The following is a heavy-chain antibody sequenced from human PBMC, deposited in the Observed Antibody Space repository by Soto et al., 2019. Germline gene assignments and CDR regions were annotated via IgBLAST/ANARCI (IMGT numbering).Heavy chain of an antibody. J-gene: IGHJ5*02. CDR1: GYTFTSYG. V-gene: IGHV1-18*01. CDR2: ISAYNGNT. CDR3: ARWYNWNDSGRNWFDP. Sequence: ASVKVSCKASGYTFTSYGISWVRQAPGQGLEWMGWISAYNGNTNYAQKLQGRVTMTTDTSTSTAYMELRSLRSDDTAVYYCARWYNWNDSGRNWFDPWGQGTLVTVSS. D-gene: IGHD1-1*01.